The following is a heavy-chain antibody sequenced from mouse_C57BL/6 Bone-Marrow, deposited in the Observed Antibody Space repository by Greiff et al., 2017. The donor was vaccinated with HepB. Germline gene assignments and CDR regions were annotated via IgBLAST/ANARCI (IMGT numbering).Heavy chain of an antibody. V-gene: IGHV1-53*01. J-gene: IGHJ1*03. CDR2: INPSNGGT. CDR1: GYTFTSYW. CDR3: ARGGGGKSWYFDV. D-gene: IGHD1-1*02. Sequence: VQLQQPGTELVKPGASVKLSCKASGYTFTSYWMHWVKQRPGQGLEWIGNINPSNGGTNYNEKFKSKATLTVDTSSSTAYMQLSSLTSEDSAVYDCARGGGGKSWYFDVWGTGTTVTVSS.